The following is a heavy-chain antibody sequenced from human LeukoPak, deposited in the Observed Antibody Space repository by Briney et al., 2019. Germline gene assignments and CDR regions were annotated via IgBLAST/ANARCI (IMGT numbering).Heavy chain of an antibody. CDR2: INPSGGST. V-gene: IGHV1-46*01. CDR3: ARDGRVGASCYFDY. CDR1: GYTFTSYY. Sequence: ASVKVSCKASGYTFTSYYMHWVRQPPGQGLEWMGIINPSGGSTSYAQKFQGRVTMTSDMSTSTVYMELSSLSTEDTAVYYCARDGRVGASCYFDYEGQGTLVTVSS. D-gene: IGHD1-26*01. J-gene: IGHJ4*02.